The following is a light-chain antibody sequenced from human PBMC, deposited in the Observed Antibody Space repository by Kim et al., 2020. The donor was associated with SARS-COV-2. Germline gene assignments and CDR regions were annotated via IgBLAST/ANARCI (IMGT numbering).Light chain of an antibody. CDR2: DVT. J-gene: IGLJ1*01. Sequence: QSALTQPASMSGSLGQSITISCTGTSSDVGTYDFVSWYQQHPGIAPKVILYDVTNRPSGVSHRFSGSKSGNTASLTISGLQAEDEADYYCGSYTSRDPPFVFGTGTKVTVL. CDR1: SSDVGTYDF. CDR3: GSYTSRDPPFV. V-gene: IGLV2-14*03.